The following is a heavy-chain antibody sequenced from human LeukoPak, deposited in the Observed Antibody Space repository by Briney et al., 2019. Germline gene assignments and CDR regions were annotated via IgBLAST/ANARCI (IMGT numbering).Heavy chain of an antibody. CDR1: GFTFDDYA. V-gene: IGHV3-9*01. J-gene: IGHJ4*02. D-gene: IGHD3-22*01. CDR2: ISWNSGSI. Sequence: GGSLRLSCAASGFTFDDYAMHWVRQAPGKGLEWVSGISWNSGSIGYADSVKGRFTISRDNAKNSLYLQMNSLRAEDTALYYCAKDFTYYYDSSGYPAVYFDCWGQGTLVTVSS. CDR3: AKDFTYYYDSSGYPAVYFDC.